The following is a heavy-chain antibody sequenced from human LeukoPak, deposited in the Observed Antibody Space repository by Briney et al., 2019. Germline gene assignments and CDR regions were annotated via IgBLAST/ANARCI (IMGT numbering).Heavy chain of an antibody. CDR1: GNSFTSYW. Sequence: GEALKISCKGSGNSFTSYWIGGGRPLPGKGLGWMGIIYPGDSDTRYSPSFQGQVTISADKSISTAYLQWSSLKASDTAMYYCARQQSNFWSGYVDVWGKGTTVTVSS. D-gene: IGHD3-3*01. CDR2: IYPGDSDT. V-gene: IGHV5-51*01. CDR3: ARQQSNFWSGYVDV. J-gene: IGHJ6*03.